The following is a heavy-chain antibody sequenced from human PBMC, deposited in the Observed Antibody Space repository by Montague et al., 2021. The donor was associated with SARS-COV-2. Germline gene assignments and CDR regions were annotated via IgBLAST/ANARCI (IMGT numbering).Heavy chain of an antibody. J-gene: IGHJ4*02. Sequence: SLRLSCAASGFTFSSYAMHWVRQAPGKGLEWVAVISYDGSNKYYAVSVKGRFTISRDNSENTLYLQMNSLRAEDTAVYYCARNYYDSSDHFDYWGQGTLVTVSS. CDR2: ISYDGSNK. V-gene: IGHV3-30*04. CDR3: ARNYYDSSDHFDY. CDR1: GFTFSSYA. D-gene: IGHD3-22*01.